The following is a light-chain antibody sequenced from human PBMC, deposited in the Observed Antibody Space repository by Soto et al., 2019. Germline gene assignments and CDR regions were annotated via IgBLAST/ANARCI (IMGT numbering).Light chain of an antibody. V-gene: IGKV3-20*01. CDR2: AS. J-gene: IGKJ3*01. CDR3: HHNCTPAT. Sequence: EIVLTQSPGTLFLSPGERATLSCRASQSVSDSYLAWYQQQAHPAPRLIIYASSRATGIPDRFSGSGSGTDFTLTISRLEHDAFSVYYCHHNCTPATFGQGTKVDIK. CDR1: QSVSDSY.